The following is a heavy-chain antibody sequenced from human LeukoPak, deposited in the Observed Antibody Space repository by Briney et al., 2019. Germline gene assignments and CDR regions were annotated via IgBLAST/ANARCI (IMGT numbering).Heavy chain of an antibody. D-gene: IGHD6-13*01. Sequence: PGGSLRLSCAASGFTFSSYSMNWVRQAPGKGLEWVSSISSSSSYIYYADSVKGRFTISRDNSKNTLYLQMNSLRAEDTAVYYCAKEDVAARQLDYWGQGTLVTVSS. CDR2: ISSSSSYI. CDR1: GFTFSSYS. V-gene: IGHV3-21*01. J-gene: IGHJ4*02. CDR3: AKEDVAARQLDY.